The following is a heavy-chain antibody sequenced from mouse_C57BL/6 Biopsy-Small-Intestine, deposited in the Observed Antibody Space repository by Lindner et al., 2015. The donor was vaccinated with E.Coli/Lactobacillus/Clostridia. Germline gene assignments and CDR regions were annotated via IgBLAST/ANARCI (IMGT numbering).Heavy chain of an antibody. D-gene: IGHD1-1*01. CDR2: IYPGDGDT. Sequence: VQLQESGPELVKPGASVKISCKASGYAFSSSWMNWVKQRPGKGLEWIGRIYPGDGDTNYNGKFKGKATLTADKSSGTAYMQLSSLTSEDSAVYFCARGYGSPWYFDVWGTGTTVTVSS. CDR3: ARGYGSPWYFDV. J-gene: IGHJ1*03. CDR1: GYAFSSSW. V-gene: IGHV1-82*01.